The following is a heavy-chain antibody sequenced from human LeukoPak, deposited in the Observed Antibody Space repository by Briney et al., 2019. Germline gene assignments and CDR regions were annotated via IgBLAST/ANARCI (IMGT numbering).Heavy chain of an antibody. CDR1: GGSISSGDYY. CDR3: ARGRITMVRGVINGPYNWFDP. V-gene: IGHV4-31*03. CDR2: IYYSGST. Sequence: SQTLSLTCTVSGGSISSGDYYWSWIRQHPGKGLEWIGYIYYSGSTYYNPSLKSRVTISVDTSKNQFSLKLSSVTAADTAVYYCARGRITMVRGVINGPYNWFDPWGQGTLVTVSS. D-gene: IGHD3-10*01. J-gene: IGHJ5*02.